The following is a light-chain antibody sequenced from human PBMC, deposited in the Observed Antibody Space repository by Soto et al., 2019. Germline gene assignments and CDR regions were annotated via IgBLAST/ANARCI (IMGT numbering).Light chain of an antibody. CDR3: QQTYSTPYT. Sequence: DIQMTQSPSSLSASVGDRVTITCRASQSINKYLNWYQQKPGKAPKLLIYAASSLQSGVPSRFSGSGSGTDFTLSISSLQREDLASYFCQQTYSTPYTFGQGTKVEIK. CDR1: QSINKY. V-gene: IGKV1-39*01. CDR2: AAS. J-gene: IGKJ2*01.